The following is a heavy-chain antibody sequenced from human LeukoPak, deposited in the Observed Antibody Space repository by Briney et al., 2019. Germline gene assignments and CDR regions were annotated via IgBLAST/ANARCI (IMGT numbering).Heavy chain of an antibody. D-gene: IGHD2-2*01. CDR1: GGSISGYF. Sequence: AETLSLTCTASGGSISGYFWSWIRQPPGKGPEWIGYIYSTGTTNYSPSLSSRITISVDTSKNQLSLNLRFVTATDTAVYHCARHNPPPTGFCSGTSCFMSGSQYFYMDVWGKGTSVTVS. CDR2: IYSTGTT. J-gene: IGHJ6*03. V-gene: IGHV4-4*09. CDR3: ARHNPPPTGFCSGTSCFMSGSQYFYMDV.